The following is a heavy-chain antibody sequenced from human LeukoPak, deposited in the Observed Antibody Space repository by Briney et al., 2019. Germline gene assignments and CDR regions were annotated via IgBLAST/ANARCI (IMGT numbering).Heavy chain of an antibody. CDR2: ISGSGTTT. CDR3: ATDYGDFD. D-gene: IGHD4-17*01. Sequence: GGSLRLSCTFSGSIFNVYSMNWVRQAPGKGPEWVSFISGSGTTTYYAQSVRGRFTISRDSAKNSLYLQMNSLRAEDTAIYYCATDYGDFDWGQGTLVIVSS. V-gene: IGHV3-48*01. J-gene: IGHJ4*02. CDR1: GSIFNVYS.